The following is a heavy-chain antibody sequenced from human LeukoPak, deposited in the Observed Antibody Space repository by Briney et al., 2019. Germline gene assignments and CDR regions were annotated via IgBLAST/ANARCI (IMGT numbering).Heavy chain of an antibody. V-gene: IGHV4-34*01. Sequence: SETLSLTCAVYGGSFSGYYWSWIRQPPGMGLEWIGEINHSGSTYYNPYLKSRVTISVDTSKNQFSLKLRSVTAADTAVYYCARKYSSNWYFFDYRGQGTLVTVSS. CDR1: GGSFSGYY. D-gene: IGHD6-13*01. CDR2: INHSGST. J-gene: IGHJ4*02. CDR3: ARKYSSNWYFFDY.